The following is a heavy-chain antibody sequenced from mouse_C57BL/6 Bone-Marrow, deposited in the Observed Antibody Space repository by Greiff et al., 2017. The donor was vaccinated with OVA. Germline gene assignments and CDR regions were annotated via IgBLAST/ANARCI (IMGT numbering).Heavy chain of an antibody. CDR2: ISNGGGST. Sequence: DVMLVESGGGLVQPGGSLKLSCAASGFTFSDYYMYWVRQTPEKRLEWVAYISNGGGSTYYPDTVKGRFIISRDNAKNTLYLQMSRLRSEDTAMYYCARQKLGWFAYWGQGTLVTVSA. V-gene: IGHV5-12*01. D-gene: IGHD4-1*01. CDR1: GFTFSDYY. J-gene: IGHJ3*01. CDR3: ARQKLGWFAY.